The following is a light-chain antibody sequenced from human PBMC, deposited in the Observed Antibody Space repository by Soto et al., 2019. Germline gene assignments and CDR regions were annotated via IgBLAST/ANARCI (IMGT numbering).Light chain of an antibody. V-gene: IGKV1-6*01. J-gene: IGKJ1*01. CDR3: LQDYNYPRT. CDR1: QAIRND. CDR2: AAS. Sequence: AIQTTQSPSSLSASVGDRVTITCRESQAIRNDLGWYQQKQGKAPKLXVYAASSLQSGVPSLFSGSGSGTDFTLTISSLQPEDFATSYCLQDYNYPRTFGQGTKVDIK.